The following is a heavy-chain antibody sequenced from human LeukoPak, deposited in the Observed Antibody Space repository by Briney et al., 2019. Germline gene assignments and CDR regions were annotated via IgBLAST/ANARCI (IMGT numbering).Heavy chain of an antibody. Sequence: PGGSLRLSCAASGFTFSSYSMNWVRQAPGKGLEWVSPISSSSSYIYYADSVKGRFTISRDNAKNSLYLQMNSLRAEDTAVYYCARERPRGDGPNYFDYWGQGTLVTVSS. V-gene: IGHV3-21*01. J-gene: IGHJ4*02. D-gene: IGHD2-21*02. CDR2: ISSSSSYI. CDR3: ARERPRGDGPNYFDY. CDR1: GFTFSSYS.